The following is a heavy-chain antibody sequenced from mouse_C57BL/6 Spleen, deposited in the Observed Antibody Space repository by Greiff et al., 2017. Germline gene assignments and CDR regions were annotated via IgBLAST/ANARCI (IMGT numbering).Heavy chain of an antibody. CDR2: SDPANGYT. Sequence: VQLQQSVAELVRPGASVKLSCTASGFNIKNTYMHWVKQRPEQGLEWIGRSDPANGYTKYAPKFPGKATITAHPSSNTAYLQLRSLTSEDTAIYYCAPITAPPHYWGQGTLVTVSA. J-gene: IGHJ3*01. CDR1: GFNIKNTY. D-gene: IGHD1-1*01. CDR3: APITAPPHY. V-gene: IGHV14-3*01.